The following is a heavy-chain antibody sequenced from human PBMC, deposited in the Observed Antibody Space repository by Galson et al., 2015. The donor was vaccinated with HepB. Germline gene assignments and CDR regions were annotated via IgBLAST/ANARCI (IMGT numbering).Heavy chain of an antibody. D-gene: IGHD4-11*01. V-gene: IGHV3-30*01. CDR3: ARIYTNSLDAFDI. CDR2: LSYNGINQ. J-gene: IGHJ3*02. CDR1: GFTLTNST. Sequence: SLRLSCAASGFTLTNSTIHWVRQAPGKGLEWVADLSYNGINQYYADSVKGRFSISRDNSKNTLYLQMNSLRTEDTAVYYCARIYTNSLDAFDIWGPGTIVTVSS.